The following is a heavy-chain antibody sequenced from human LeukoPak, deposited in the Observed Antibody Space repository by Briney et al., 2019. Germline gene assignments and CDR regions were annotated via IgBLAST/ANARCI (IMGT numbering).Heavy chain of an antibody. CDR1: GGTFSYA. D-gene: IGHD6-6*01. Sequence: ASVKVSCKASGGTFSYAISWVRQAPGQGLEWMGGIIPIFGTATYAQTFQGRVTITADESTSTAYMELSSLRSEDTAVYYCARGSPGVAARQISFYYMDVWGKGTTVTVSS. CDR2: IIPIFGTA. J-gene: IGHJ6*03. V-gene: IGHV1-69*13. CDR3: ARGSPGVAARQISFYYMDV.